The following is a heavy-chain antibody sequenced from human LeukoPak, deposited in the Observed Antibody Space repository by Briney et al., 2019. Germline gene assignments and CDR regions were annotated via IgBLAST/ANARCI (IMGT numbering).Heavy chain of an antibody. CDR2: ISSSGSNI. V-gene: IGHV3-21*01. Sequence: PGGSLRLSCAASGFTFSSYAMHWVRQAPGKGLEWVSSISSSGSNIHYADSVKGRFTISRDNAENSLYLQMTSLRAEDTAMYYCARGYSSGPDYWGQGTLVTVSS. J-gene: IGHJ4*02. CDR1: GFTFSSYA. CDR3: ARGYSSGPDY. D-gene: IGHD6-19*01.